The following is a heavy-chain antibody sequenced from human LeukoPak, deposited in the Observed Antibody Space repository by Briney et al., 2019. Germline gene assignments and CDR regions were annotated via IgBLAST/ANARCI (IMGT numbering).Heavy chain of an antibody. CDR2: VYYSGST. D-gene: IGHD5-18*01. Sequence: SQTLSLTCTVSGASISSGDYYWSWIRQPPGKCVEWIGDVYYSGSTYYNTSLKSRLTISVDTSKNQFSLKLSSVTAADTAVYYCASVADTAMNYFDYWGQGTLVTVSS. J-gene: IGHJ4*02. CDR1: GASISSGDYY. CDR3: ASVADTAMNYFDY. V-gene: IGHV4-30-4*08.